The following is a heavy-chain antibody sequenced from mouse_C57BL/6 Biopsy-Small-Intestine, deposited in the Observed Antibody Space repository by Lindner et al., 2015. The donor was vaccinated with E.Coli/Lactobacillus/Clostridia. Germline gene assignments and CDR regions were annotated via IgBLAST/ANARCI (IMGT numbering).Heavy chain of an antibody. V-gene: IGHV1-9*01. D-gene: IGHD2-1*01. CDR2: ALPGSGNV. CDR3: ARRFGNSYYFDS. J-gene: IGHJ2*01. Sequence: VQLQESGAEVMKPGASVKLACKATGYTFTGYWIGWMKQRPGRGLEWIGEALPGSGNVNYNEKFKGKATFTADTSSNTAYMHLSSLTTEDSAIYYCARRFGNSYYFDSWGQGTTLTVSS. CDR1: GYTFTGYW.